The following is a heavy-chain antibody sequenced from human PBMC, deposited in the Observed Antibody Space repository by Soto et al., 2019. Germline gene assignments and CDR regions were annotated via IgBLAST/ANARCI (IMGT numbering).Heavy chain of an antibody. CDR3: ARGAAKYYFDC. D-gene: IGHD6-13*01. CDR2: IYSGGGT. Sequence: GGSLRLSCAASGFTVSSNYMTWVRQTPGKGLEWVSIIYSGGGTYYADSVKGRFTISRDNSKNTLYLQMNILRAEDTAVYYCARGAAKYYFDCWGQGTLVTVSS. V-gene: IGHV3-53*01. CDR1: GFTVSSNY. J-gene: IGHJ4*02.